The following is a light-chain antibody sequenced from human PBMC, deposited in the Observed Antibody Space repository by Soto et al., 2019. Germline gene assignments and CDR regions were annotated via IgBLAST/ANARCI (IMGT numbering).Light chain of an antibody. CDR3: TSYISNTTPYV. CDR1: SSDIGLYTF. CDR2: EVP. J-gene: IGLJ1*01. Sequence: SGLTEPGSLSRSSGHSINISCTGSSSDIGLYTFVSWYQQHPGKAPKLLIYEVPSRPSAVSNRFSGSKYGNTASLTISGLQAGDEADYFCTSYISNTTPYVCGTATKVTVL. V-gene: IGLV2-14*01.